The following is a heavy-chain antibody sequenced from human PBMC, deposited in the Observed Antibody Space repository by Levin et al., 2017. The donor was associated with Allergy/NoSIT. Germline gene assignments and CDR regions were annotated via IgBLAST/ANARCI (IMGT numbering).Heavy chain of an antibody. CDR1: GGSISSGGYS. CDR3: ARVAGYSYGYSFAC. D-gene: IGHD5-18*01. V-gene: IGHV4-30-2*01. CDR2: IYLSGST. Sequence: SETLSLTCAVSGGSISSGGYSWSWIRQPPGKGLEWIGNIYLSGSTNDNPSLKSRVTMSVDRSKNQISMKLSYVTAAATAVYYCARVAGYSYGYSFACWGPGTLVTVSS. J-gene: IGHJ4*02.